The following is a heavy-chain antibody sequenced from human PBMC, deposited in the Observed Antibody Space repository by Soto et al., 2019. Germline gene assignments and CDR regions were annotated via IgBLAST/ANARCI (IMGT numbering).Heavy chain of an antibody. V-gene: IGHV3-48*03. J-gene: IGHJ6*02. CDR3: ARDRGTTVTTFGYYGMDV. CDR1: GFTFSSYE. D-gene: IGHD4-4*01. CDR2: ISSSGSTI. Sequence: PGGSLRPSCAASGFTFSSYEMNWVRQAPGKGLEWVSYISSSGSTIYYADSVKGRFTISRDNAKNSLYLQMNSLRAEDTAVYYCARDRGTTVTTFGYYGMDVWGQGTTVTVSS.